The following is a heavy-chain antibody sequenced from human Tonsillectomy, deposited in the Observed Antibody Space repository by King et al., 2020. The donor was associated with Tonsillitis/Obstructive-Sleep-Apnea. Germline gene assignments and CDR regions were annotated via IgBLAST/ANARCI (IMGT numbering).Heavy chain of an antibody. D-gene: IGHD1-26*01. CDR3: ALLQEHL. CDR1: GFTFSNYA. V-gene: IGHV3-30*04. Sequence: VQLVESGGGVVQPGRSLRLSCAASGFTFSNYAMHWVRQAPGKGLEWVAVISYDGNNKYYADSVKGRFTISRDNSKNTLFLQMNSFHQGPIGLPPGALLQEHLWG. J-gene: IGHJ6*01. CDR2: ISYDGNNK.